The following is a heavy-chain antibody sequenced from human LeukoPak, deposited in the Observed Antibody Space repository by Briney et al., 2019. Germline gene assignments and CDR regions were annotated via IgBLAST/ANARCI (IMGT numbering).Heavy chain of an antibody. V-gene: IGHV3-30*18. CDR3: AKDAFSGSYPDYHFDS. D-gene: IGHD1-26*01. J-gene: IGHJ4*02. CDR1: GFTFSGYG. CDR2: ISFDGSKK. Sequence: GGSLRLSCAASGFTFSGYGMHWVRQAPGKGLEWVAVISFDGSKKYYADSVKGRFTISRDNSRNTLYLQMNSLRAEDTAVYYCAKDAFSGSYPDYHFDSWGQGTLVTVSS.